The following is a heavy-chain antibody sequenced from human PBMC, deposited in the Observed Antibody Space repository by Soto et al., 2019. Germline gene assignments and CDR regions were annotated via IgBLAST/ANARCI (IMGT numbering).Heavy chain of an antibody. V-gene: IGHV4-59*08. Sequence: TSETLSLTCTLSGGSISSYYSIWIRQPPGKGLEWIGYIYYSGSTNYNPSLKSRVTISVDTSKNQFSLKLSSVTAADTAVYYCARHRRIAAAGRVFDYWGQGTLVTVSS. CDR2: IYYSGST. J-gene: IGHJ4*02. D-gene: IGHD6-13*01. CDR3: ARHRRIAAAGRVFDY. CDR1: GGSISSYY.